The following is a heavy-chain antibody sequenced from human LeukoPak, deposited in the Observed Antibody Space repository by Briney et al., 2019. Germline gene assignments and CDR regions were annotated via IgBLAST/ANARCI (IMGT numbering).Heavy chain of an antibody. CDR2: VYATGTT. CDR1: SGSFTGYY. CDR3: ARVGSGGAWFDY. J-gene: IGHJ4*02. Sequence: SETLSLTCTVSSGSFTGYYWSWIRQPPGKGLEWVAYVYATGTTNYNLSLKTRATISIDTSSNQMSLTQTSVTAVDAAVYYCARVGSGGAWFDYWGQGTLVSVSS. V-gene: IGHV4-59*01. D-gene: IGHD6-19*01.